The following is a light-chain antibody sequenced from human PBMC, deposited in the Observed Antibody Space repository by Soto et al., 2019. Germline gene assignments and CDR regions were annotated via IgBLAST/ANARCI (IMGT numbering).Light chain of an antibody. V-gene: IGKV3D-15*01. CDR1: ESIGSK. CDR2: GAS. J-gene: IGKJ3*01. Sequence: EIVMTQSPAALSMSPGERATLSCRASESIGSKLAWYQQKPGQAPRLLIYGASTRATGIPARFSGSGSGTEFTLTITSLQSEDFAVYYCQQYRDWPLFGPGTKMDIK. CDR3: QQYRDWPL.